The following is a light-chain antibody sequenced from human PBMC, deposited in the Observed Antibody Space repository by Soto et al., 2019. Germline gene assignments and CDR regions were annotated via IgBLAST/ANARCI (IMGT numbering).Light chain of an antibody. CDR2: DAS. Sequence: EIVLTQSPATLSLSPGERATLSCRASQSVSSYLAWYQQKPGQAPRLLIYDASNRATGIPARCSGSGSGPDFTLTISSLGPEDFAVYYCQQRSNWLTVGGGTKVEIK. CDR3: QQRSNWLT. V-gene: IGKV3-11*01. J-gene: IGKJ4*01. CDR1: QSVSSY.